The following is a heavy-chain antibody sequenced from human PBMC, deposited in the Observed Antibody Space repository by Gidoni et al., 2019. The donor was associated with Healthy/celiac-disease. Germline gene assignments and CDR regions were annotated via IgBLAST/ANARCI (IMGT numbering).Heavy chain of an antibody. V-gene: IGHV3-49*04. CDR1: GFTFGDYA. J-gene: IGHJ6*02. CDR3: TRDIEYSSSPTTIAVSYYYYGMDV. D-gene: IGHD6-6*01. CDR2: IRSKAYGGTT. Sequence: EVQLVESGGGLVQPGRSLRLSCTASGFTFGDYAMSWVRQAPGKGLEWVGFIRSKAYGGTTEYAASVKGRFTISRDDSKSIAYLQMNSLKTEDTAVYYCTRDIEYSSSPTTIAVSYYYYGMDVWGQGTTVTVSS.